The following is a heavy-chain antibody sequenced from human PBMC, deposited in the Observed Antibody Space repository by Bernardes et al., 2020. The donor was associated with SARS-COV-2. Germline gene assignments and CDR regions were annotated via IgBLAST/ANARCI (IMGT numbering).Heavy chain of an antibody. V-gene: IGHV3-11*05. D-gene: IGHD6-13*01. CDR3: AKVRIRGVYSSSCCAFDI. Sequence: GGSLRLSCAASGFTFSDYYMSWIRQAPGKGLEWVSYISSSSSYTNYADSVKGRFTISRDNAKNSLYLQMNSLRAEDTALYYCAKVRIRGVYSSSCCAFDIWGQGTLVTVSS. CDR2: ISSSSSYT. J-gene: IGHJ4*02. CDR1: GFTFSDYY.